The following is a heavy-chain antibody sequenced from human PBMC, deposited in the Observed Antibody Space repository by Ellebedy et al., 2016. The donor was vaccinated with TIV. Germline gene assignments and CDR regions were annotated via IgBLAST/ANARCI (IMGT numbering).Heavy chain of an antibody. CDR1: GFTFSSYS. Sequence: PGGSLSLSCAASGFTFSSYSMNWVRQAPGKGLEWVSYISSSSSTIYYADSVKGRFTISRDNAKNSLYLQMNSLRDEDTAVYYCARELRLRYFDYDYWGQGTLVTVSS. V-gene: IGHV3-48*02. J-gene: IGHJ4*02. CDR2: ISSSSSTI. CDR3: ARELRLRYFDYDY. D-gene: IGHD3-9*01.